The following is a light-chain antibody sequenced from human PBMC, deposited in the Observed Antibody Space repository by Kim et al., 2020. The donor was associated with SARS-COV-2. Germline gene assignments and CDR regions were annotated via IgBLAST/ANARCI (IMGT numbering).Light chain of an antibody. Sequence: SYELTQPPSVSVSPGRTASFTCSGDKLGDKYACWYQQKPGQSPVLVIYQDSKRPSGIPERFSGSNSGNTATLTISGTQAMDEADYYCQAWDSSTVVFGGGTQLTVL. CDR1: KLGDKY. J-gene: IGLJ2*01. CDR3: QAWDSSTVV. CDR2: QDS. V-gene: IGLV3-1*01.